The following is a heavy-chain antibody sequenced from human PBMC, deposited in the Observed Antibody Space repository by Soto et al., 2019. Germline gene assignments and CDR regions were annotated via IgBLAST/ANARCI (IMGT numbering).Heavy chain of an antibody. D-gene: IGHD3-22*01. V-gene: IGHV3-33*01. CDR2: IWYDGSNK. J-gene: IGHJ3*02. CDR3: ARPSYYYDSSGYYVNDAFDS. Sequence: QVQLVESGGGVVQPGRSLRLSCAASGFTFSSYGMHWVRQAPGKGLEWVAVIWYDGSNKYYADSVKGRFTISRDNSKNTLYLQMNSLRAEDTAVYYCARPSYYYDSSGYYVNDAFDSWGQGTMVTVSS. CDR1: GFTFSSYG.